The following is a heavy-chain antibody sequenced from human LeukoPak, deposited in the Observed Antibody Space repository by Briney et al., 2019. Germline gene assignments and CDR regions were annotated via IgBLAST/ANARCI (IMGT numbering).Heavy chain of an antibody. V-gene: IGHV3-23*01. Sequence: GGSLRLSCAASRFTFSSYAMSWVRQAPGKGREWVLAISDSGGNTFHADSLKGRLTISRDNSTSPLYLQRNSLRAEDTAVYYCAKLRRTSQDYYDSSGSGPYNWFDPWGQGTLVTVSS. CDR2: ISDSGGNT. D-gene: IGHD3-22*01. CDR3: AKLRRTSQDYYDSSGSGPYNWFDP. CDR1: RFTFSSYA. J-gene: IGHJ5*02.